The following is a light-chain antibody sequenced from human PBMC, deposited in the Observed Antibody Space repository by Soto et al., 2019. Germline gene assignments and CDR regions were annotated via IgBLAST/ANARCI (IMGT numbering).Light chain of an antibody. Sequence: DIPMTQSPSTLSASVGDRVTITCRASQSISIWLAWYQQKLGKAPKLLIYRASTLESGVPSRFSGSGSGTEFTLTISSLQPDDFATYYCQQYNSYSRTFGQGTKVEIK. V-gene: IGKV1-5*03. CDR1: QSISIW. CDR3: QQYNSYSRT. CDR2: RAS. J-gene: IGKJ1*01.